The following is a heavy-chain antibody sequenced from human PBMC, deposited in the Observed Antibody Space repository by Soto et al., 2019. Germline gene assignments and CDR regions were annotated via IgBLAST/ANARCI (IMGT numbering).Heavy chain of an antibody. D-gene: IGHD4-17*01. CDR2: INSSGGST. CDR3: ARDSQYGGWALYYYGMDV. J-gene: IGHJ6*02. V-gene: IGHV1-46*01. Sequence: ASVKVSCKASGYTFTSYYMHWGRQAPGQGLEWMGIINSSGGSTSYAQKFQGRVTMTRDTSTSTVYMELSSLRSEDTAVYYCARDSQYGGWALYYYGMDVWGQGTTVTVSS. CDR1: GYTFTSYY.